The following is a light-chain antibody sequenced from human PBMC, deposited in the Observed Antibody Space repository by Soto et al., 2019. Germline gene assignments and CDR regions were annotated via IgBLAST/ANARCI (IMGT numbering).Light chain of an antibody. Sequence: TQLTQTTGTRLTFIGAGVHSVWRASESITSWLAWYQQKPGKAPKLLIYKASSLESGVPSRFTGGGSGTEFTLTINSLQADDFATYYCQQHNSFSITFGQGTRLEIK. CDR2: KAS. V-gene: IGKV1-5*03. CDR3: QQHNSFSIT. J-gene: IGKJ5*01. CDR1: ESITSW.